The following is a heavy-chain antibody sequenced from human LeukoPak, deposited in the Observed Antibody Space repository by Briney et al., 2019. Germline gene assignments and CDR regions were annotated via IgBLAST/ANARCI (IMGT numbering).Heavy chain of an antibody. J-gene: IGHJ6*03. CDR3: VKSGGYYYMDA. V-gene: IGHV3-9*01. CDR1: GFIFHDFA. CDR2: ISWNSDII. Sequence: GGSLRLSCAASGFIFHDFAMHWVRQAPGKGREWVSTISWNSDIILYADSVKGRFTISRDNDRDSLHMEMNSLRPEDTALYYCVKSGGYYYMDAWGKGTTVIVSS. D-gene: IGHD2-15*01.